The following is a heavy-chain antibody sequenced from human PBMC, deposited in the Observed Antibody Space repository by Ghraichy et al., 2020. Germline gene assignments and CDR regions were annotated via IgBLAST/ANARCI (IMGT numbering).Heavy chain of an antibody. Sequence: SQTLSLTCAVYGGSFSGYYWSWIRQPPGKGLEWIGEINHSGSTNYNPSLKSRVTISVDTSKNQFSLKLSSVTAADTAVYYCAREGYGGKGDYWGQGTLVTVSS. D-gene: IGHD4-23*01. CDR3: AREGYGGKGDY. CDR1: GGSFSGYY. J-gene: IGHJ4*02. V-gene: IGHV4-34*01. CDR2: INHSGST.